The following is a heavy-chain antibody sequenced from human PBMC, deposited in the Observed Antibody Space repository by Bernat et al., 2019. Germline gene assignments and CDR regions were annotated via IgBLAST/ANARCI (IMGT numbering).Heavy chain of an antibody. Sequence: QVQLVESGGGVVQPGRSLRLSCAASGFTFSSYGMHWVRQAPGKGLEWVSVISYDGSNKYYADSVKGRFTISRDNSKNTLYLQMNSLRAEDTAVYYWAKDGVVFYYYYGMDVWGQGTTVTVSS. CDR2: ISYDGSNK. V-gene: IGHV3-30*18. CDR3: AKDGVVFYYYYGMDV. CDR1: GFTFSSYG. D-gene: IGHD3-3*01. J-gene: IGHJ6*02.